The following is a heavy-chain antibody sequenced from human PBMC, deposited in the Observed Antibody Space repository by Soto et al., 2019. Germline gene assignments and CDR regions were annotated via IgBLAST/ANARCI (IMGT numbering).Heavy chain of an antibody. V-gene: IGHV3-23*01. CDR2: ISGSGGST. D-gene: IGHD3-9*01. CDR1: GFTFSSYA. J-gene: IGHJ4*02. Sequence: LRLSCAASGFTFSSYAMSWVRQAPGKGLEWVSAISGSGGSTYYADSVKGRFTISRDNSKNTLYLQMNSLRAEDTAVYYCAKVQDDILTGYYVATDYWGQGTLVTVSS. CDR3: AKVQDDILTGYYVATDY.